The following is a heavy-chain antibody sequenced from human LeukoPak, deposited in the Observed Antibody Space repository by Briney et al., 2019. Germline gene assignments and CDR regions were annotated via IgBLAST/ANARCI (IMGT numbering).Heavy chain of an antibody. CDR3: AKLVAIVGATY. J-gene: IGHJ4*02. Sequence: GGSLRLSCAASGFTFSSYAMSWVRQAPGKGLEWVSAISGSGGSTYYADSVKGRFTISRDNSKNTLYLQVNSLRAEDTAVYYCAKLVAIVGATYWGQGTLVTVSS. V-gene: IGHV3-23*01. D-gene: IGHD1-26*01. CDR1: GFTFSSYA. CDR2: ISGSGGST.